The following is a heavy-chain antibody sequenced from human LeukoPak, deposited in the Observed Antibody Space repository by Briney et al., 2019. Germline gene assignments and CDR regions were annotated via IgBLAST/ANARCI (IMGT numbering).Heavy chain of an antibody. CDR1: GFTVSSDY. D-gene: IGHD1-14*01. CDR2: IYSGGST. CDR3: ARDMSHTGGAFDI. Sequence: GGSLRLSCAASGFTVSSDYMSWVRQAPGKGLEWVSVIYSGGSTYYADSVKGQFTISRDNSKNTLYLQMNSLRAEDTAVYYCARDMSHTGGAFDIWGQGTMVTVSS. V-gene: IGHV3-66*02. J-gene: IGHJ3*02.